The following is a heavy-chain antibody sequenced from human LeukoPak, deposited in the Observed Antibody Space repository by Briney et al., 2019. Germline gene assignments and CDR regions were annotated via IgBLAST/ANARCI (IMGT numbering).Heavy chain of an antibody. J-gene: IGHJ3*02. Sequence: PSETLSLTCAVYGGSFSGYYWSWIRQPPGKGLEWIGEINHSGSTNYNPSLKSRVTISVDTSKNQFSLKLSSVTAAGTAVYYCAREDYDILTGPIDAFDIWGQGTMVTVSS. V-gene: IGHV4-34*01. CDR2: INHSGST. CDR3: AREDYDILTGPIDAFDI. CDR1: GGSFSGYY. D-gene: IGHD3-9*01.